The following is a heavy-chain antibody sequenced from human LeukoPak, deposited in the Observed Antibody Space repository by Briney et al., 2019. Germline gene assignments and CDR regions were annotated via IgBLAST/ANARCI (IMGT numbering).Heavy chain of an antibody. D-gene: IGHD3-10*01. J-gene: IGHJ4*02. CDR1: GFTFNSYW. CDR3: AKPRGMYEEN. Sequence: PGGSLRLSCAASGFTFNSYWMHWVRQAPGKGLVWVSRINIDGSSTNYADSVKGRFTISRDNAKNTLYLQMNSLRAEDTAIYYCAKPRGMYEENWGQGTLVTVSS. CDR2: INIDGSST. V-gene: IGHV3-74*01.